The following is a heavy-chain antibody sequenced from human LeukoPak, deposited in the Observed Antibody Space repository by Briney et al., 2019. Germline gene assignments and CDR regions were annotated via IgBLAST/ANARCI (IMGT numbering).Heavy chain of an antibody. D-gene: IGHD6-13*01. V-gene: IGHV3-11*04. CDR2: ISSSGSTI. CDR3: ARDVSSSWAYYYYYYMDV. J-gene: IGHJ6*03. CDR1: GFTFSSYW. Sequence: PGGSLRLSCAASGFTFSSYWMSWIRQAPGKGLEWVSYISSSGSTIYYADSVKGRFTISRDNAKNSLYLQMNSLRAEDTAVYYCARDVSSSWAYYYYYYMDVWGKGTTVTVSS.